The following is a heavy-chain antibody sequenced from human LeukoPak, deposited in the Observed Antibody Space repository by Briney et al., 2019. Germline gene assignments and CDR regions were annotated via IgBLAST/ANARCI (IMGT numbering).Heavy chain of an antibody. J-gene: IGHJ4*02. Sequence: GESLQISCKGSGYSFANYWIGWVRQMPGKGLEWMGFIYPGDSDTRYSPSFQGQVTISADKSISTAYLQWTSLKASDTAMYYCARLHNWSDKVFDYWGQGTLVTVSS. CDR2: IYPGDSDT. D-gene: IGHD1-20*01. CDR1: GYSFANYW. V-gene: IGHV5-51*01. CDR3: ARLHNWSDKVFDY.